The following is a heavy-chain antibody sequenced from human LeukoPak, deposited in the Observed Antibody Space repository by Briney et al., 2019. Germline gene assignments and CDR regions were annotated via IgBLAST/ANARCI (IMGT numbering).Heavy chain of an antibody. D-gene: IGHD3-10*01. V-gene: IGHV4-30-2*01. CDR3: ARAFPDGSGSYYFDY. CDR1: GGSISSGGYS. J-gene: IGHJ4*02. Sequence: SQTLSLTCAVSGGSISSGGYSWSWIRQPPGKGLEWIGYIYHSGSTYYNPSLKSRVTISVDRSKNQLSLKLSSVTAADTAVYYCARAFPDGSGSYYFDYWGQGTLVTVSS. CDR2: IYHSGST.